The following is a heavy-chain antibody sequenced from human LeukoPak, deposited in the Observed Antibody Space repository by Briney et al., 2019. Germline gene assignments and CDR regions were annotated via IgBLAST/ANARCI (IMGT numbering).Heavy chain of an antibody. CDR1: GFTFSSYA. D-gene: IGHD2-2*01. V-gene: IGHV3-30-3*01. Sequence: GRSLRLSCAASGFTFSSYAMHWVRQAPGKGLEWVAVISYDGSNKYYADSVKGRFTISRDNSKNTLYLQMNSLRAEDTAVYYCARDRFSTGRRVWAGFGYWGQGTLVTVSS. CDR2: ISYDGSNK. J-gene: IGHJ4*02. CDR3: ARDRFSTGRRVWAGFGY.